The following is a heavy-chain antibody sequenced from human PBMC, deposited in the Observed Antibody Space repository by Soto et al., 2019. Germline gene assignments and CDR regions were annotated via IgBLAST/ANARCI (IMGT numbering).Heavy chain of an antibody. CDR2: IHDGGTV. Sequence: SDTLSLTCTLSGFSISYSDWSWIRQTPGKRLEWIGYIHDGGTVNYNPSLKSRVSMSMDASKSQFSLKLNSVTAADTAVYYCARETLYIAIDHWGQGTLVSVSS. D-gene: IGHD3-16*02. J-gene: IGHJ5*02. V-gene: IGHV4-59*01. CDR1: GFSISYSD. CDR3: ARETLYIAIDH.